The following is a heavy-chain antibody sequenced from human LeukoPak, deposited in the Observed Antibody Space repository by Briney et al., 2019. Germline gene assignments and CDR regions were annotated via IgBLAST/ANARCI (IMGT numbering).Heavy chain of an antibody. J-gene: IGHJ4*02. Sequence: PGGSLRLSFGASAFTFSRYAMSWVRQAPGKGLESVSAISGSGGSTYYADSVKGRFTISRDNSKNTLYLQMNSLRAEDTAVYYCAFRGYSSSWYTLGYWGQGTLVTVSS. CDR1: AFTFSRYA. D-gene: IGHD6-13*01. CDR2: ISGSGGST. V-gene: IGHV3-23*01. CDR3: AFRGYSSSWYTLGY.